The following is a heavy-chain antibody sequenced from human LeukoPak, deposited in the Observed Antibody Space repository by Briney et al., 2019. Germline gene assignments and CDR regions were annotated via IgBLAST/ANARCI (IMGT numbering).Heavy chain of an antibody. J-gene: IGHJ3*01. Sequence: PGGSLRLSCAASGFNLSVYNMNWVRQAPGKGLEWVSYISSGGGTVFSTDSVKGRFTISRDNAKNSLYLQMNSLRVDDTAVYYCARDRAVLEYLPDAFDVWGQGTLVTVSS. CDR1: GFNLSVYN. CDR2: ISSGGGTV. CDR3: ARDRAVLEYLPDAFDV. D-gene: IGHD3-3*01. V-gene: IGHV3-48*04.